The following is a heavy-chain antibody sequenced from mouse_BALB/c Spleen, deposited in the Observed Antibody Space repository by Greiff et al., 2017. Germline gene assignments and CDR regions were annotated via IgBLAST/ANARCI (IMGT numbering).Heavy chain of an antibody. J-gene: IGHJ1*01. D-gene: IGHD2-10*01. CDR3: ARGDPYYGNYFDV. Sequence: QIQLQQPGAELVKPGASVKLSCKASGYTFTSYWMHWVKQRPGQGLEWIGEINPSNGRTNYNEKFKSKATLTVDKSSSTAYMQLSSLTSEDSAVYYCARGDPYYGNYFDVWGAGTTVTVSS. V-gene: IGHV1S81*02. CDR1: GYTFTSYW. CDR2: INPSNGRT.